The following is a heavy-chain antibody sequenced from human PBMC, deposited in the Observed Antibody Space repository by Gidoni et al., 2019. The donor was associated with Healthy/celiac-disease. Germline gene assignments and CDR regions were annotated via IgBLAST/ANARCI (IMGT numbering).Heavy chain of an antibody. Sequence: EVQLVESGGGLVKPGGSLRLSCAASGFTFSKAWMSWVRQAPGKGLEWVDRIKSKTDGGTTDYAAPVKGRFTISRDESKNTLYLQMNSLKTEDTAVYYCTTRGYSGYDQYYYYMDVWGKGTTVTVSS. J-gene: IGHJ6*03. CDR2: IKSKTDGGTT. D-gene: IGHD5-12*01. CDR1: GFTFSKAW. V-gene: IGHV3-15*01. CDR3: TTRGYSGYDQYYYYMDV.